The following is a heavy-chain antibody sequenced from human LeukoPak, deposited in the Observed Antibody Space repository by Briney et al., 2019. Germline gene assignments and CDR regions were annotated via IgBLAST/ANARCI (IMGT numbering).Heavy chain of an antibody. CDR3: VTVRGDLDY. D-gene: IGHD3-10*01. CDR1: GFTFSSYW. J-gene: IGHJ4*02. V-gene: IGHV3-23*01. Sequence: GGSLRLSCAASGFTFSSYWMHWVRQAPGKGLEWVSNISGSGSGGSTYYADSVKGRFTISRDNSKNTLYLQMNSLRAEDTAVYYCVTVRGDLDYWGQGTLVTVSS. CDR2: ISGSGSGGST.